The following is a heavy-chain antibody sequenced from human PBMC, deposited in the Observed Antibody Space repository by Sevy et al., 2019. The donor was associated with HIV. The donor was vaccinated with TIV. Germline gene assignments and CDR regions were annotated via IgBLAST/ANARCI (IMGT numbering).Heavy chain of an antibody. CDR2: ISSSSSYP. CDR3: ASHSSGWYIGGDY. J-gene: IGHJ4*02. Sequence: GGSLRLSCAASGFTFSDYYMSWIRQAPGKGLEWVSYISSSSSYPNYADSVKGRFTISRDNAKNSLYLQMNSLRAEDTAVYYCASHSSGWYIGGDYWGQGTLVTVSS. D-gene: IGHD6-19*01. CDR1: GFTFSDYY. V-gene: IGHV3-11*06.